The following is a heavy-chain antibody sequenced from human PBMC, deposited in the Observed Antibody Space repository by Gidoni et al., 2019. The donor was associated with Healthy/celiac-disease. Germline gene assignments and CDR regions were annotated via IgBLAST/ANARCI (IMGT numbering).Heavy chain of an antibody. CDR1: GFTFSSYG. V-gene: IGHV3-33*01. CDR3: ARDCNGEGYFDY. Sequence: QVQLVASGAGVVPPGRSLRLSCAASGFTFSSYGMHWVRQAPGKGLEWVAVIWYDGSNKYYADSVKGRFTISRDNSKNTLYLQMNSLRAEDTAVYYCARDCNGEGYFDYWGQGTLVTVSS. J-gene: IGHJ4*02. CDR2: IWYDGSNK. D-gene: IGHD2-15*01.